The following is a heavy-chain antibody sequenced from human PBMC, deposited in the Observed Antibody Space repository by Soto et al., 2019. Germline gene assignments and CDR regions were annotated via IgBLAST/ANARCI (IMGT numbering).Heavy chain of an antibody. J-gene: IGHJ4*02. Sequence: SVKVSCKASGGTFSSYAISWVRQAPGQGLEWMGGIIPIFGTANYAQKFQGRVTITADESTSTAYMELSSLRSEDTAVYYCARQYNWNYRYDYWGQGTLVTVSS. CDR1: GGTFSSYA. CDR3: ARQYNWNYRYDY. CDR2: IIPIFGTA. D-gene: IGHD1-7*01. V-gene: IGHV1-69*13.